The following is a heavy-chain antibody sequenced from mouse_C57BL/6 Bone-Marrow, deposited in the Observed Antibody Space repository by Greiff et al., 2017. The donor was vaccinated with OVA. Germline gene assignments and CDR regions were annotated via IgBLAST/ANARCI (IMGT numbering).Heavy chain of an antibody. Sequence: LVESGPELVKPGASVKISCKASGYSFTDYNMNWVKQSNGKSLVWIGVINPNYGTTSYNQKFKGKATLTVDQSSSTAYMQLNSLTSEDSAVYYCAKKDYYGSSPWFAYWGQGTLVTVSA. D-gene: IGHD1-1*01. J-gene: IGHJ3*01. V-gene: IGHV1-39*01. CDR3: AKKDYYGSSPWFAY. CDR1: GYSFTDYN. CDR2: INPNYGTT.